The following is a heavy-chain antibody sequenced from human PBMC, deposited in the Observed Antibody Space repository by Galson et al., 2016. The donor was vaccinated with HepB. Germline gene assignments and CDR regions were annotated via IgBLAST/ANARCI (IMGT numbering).Heavy chain of an antibody. V-gene: IGHV3-23*01. J-gene: IGHJ4*02. D-gene: IGHD5-18*01. CDR3: KKGGYSYGYVDY. CDR1: GFRFSSNGFTLSNFA. Sequence: SLRLSCAASGFRFSSNGFTLSNFALHWVRQAPGKGLEWVSGISAGGGSTYYADSVTGRFTVSRDNSRNTLYLQMNSLGAEDTALYYCKKGGYSYGYVDYWGQGTLVTVSS. CDR2: ISAGGGST.